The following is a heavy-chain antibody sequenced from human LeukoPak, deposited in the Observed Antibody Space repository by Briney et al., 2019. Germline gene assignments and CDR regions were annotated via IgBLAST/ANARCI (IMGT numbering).Heavy chain of an antibody. CDR2: IYSGGST. J-gene: IGHJ4*02. CDR3: ARSPRNRHFDY. CDR1: GFTVSSNY. D-gene: IGHD2/OR15-2a*01. Sequence: GGSLRLSCAASGFTVSSNYMSWVRQAPGKGLEWVSVIYSGGSTYYADSVKGRFTISRDNSKNTLYLQMNSLRAEDTAMYYCARSPRNRHFDYWGQGTLVTVSS. V-gene: IGHV3-66*02.